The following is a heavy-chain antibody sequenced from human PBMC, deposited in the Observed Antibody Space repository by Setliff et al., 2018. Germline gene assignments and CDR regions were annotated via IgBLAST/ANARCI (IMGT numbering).Heavy chain of an antibody. Sequence: GESLKISCKGSGYSFTSYWIGWVRQMPGKGLEWMGIIYPGDSDTRYSPSFEAQITFSVDKSITTAYLQWSSLKASDTAIYYCARHRVGNSGYAIPILDFWGQGALVTVS. CDR3: ARHRVGNSGYAIPILDF. CDR2: IYPGDSDT. D-gene: IGHD5-12*01. J-gene: IGHJ4*02. CDR1: GYSFTSYW. V-gene: IGHV5-51*01.